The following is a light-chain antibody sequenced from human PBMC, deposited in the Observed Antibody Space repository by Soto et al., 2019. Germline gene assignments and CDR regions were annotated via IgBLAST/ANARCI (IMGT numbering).Light chain of an antibody. J-gene: IGKJ4*01. CDR2: AAS. CDR1: QSISSY. Sequence: DIQMTQSPSSLSASIGDRVTITCRASQSISSYLNWYQQKPGKAPKLLIYAASRLQSGVPSRFSGSGSGTDFTLTISNLQAEDFATYYCKQSYSTPFTFGGGTKVEIK. V-gene: IGKV1-39*01. CDR3: KQSYSTPFT.